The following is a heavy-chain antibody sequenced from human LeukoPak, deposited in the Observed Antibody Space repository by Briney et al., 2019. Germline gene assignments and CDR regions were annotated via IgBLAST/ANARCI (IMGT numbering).Heavy chain of an antibody. D-gene: IGHD3-3*01. J-gene: IGHJ3*02. CDR2: ISYDGSNK. CDR3: AKTYYDFWSGSHDAFDI. V-gene: IGHV3-30*18. CDR1: GFTFSSYG. Sequence: SGGSLRLYCAASGFTFSSYGMHWVREAPGKGLEWVAVISYDGSNKYYADSVKGRFTISRDNSKNTLYLQMNSLRAEDTAVYYCAKTYYDFWSGSHDAFDIWGQGTMVTVSS.